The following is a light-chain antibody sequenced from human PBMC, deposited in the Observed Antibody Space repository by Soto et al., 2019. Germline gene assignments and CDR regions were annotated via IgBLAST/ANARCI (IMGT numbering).Light chain of an antibody. J-gene: IGLJ1*01. V-gene: IGLV1-44*01. CDR2: SND. CDR1: SSNIGSNT. Sequence: QSVLTHPPSASGSPGQRGTISCSGSSSNIGSNTVSWYQQFPGTAPKLLIYSNDQRPSVVRDRFSGSTSATSAPLAISALHSEDEADYSCAGWDDSLNGPYVFGTGTKVTVL. CDR3: AGWDDSLNGPYV.